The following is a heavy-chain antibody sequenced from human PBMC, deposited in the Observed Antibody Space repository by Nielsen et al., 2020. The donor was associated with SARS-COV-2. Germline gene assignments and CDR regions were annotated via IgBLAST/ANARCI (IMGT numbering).Heavy chain of an antibody. Sequence: GGSLRLSCAASGFTFSSYSMNWVRQAPGKGLEWVSSISSSSSYIYYADSVKGRFTISRDNAKNSLYLQMNSLRAEDTAVYYCVRDGGSSWYGGWFDPWGQGTLVTVSS. CDR3: VRDGGSSWYGGWFDP. J-gene: IGHJ5*02. V-gene: IGHV3-21*01. CDR1: GFTFSSYS. D-gene: IGHD6-13*01. CDR2: ISSSSSYI.